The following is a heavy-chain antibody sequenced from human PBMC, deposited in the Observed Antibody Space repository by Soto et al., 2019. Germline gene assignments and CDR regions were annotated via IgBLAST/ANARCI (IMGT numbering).Heavy chain of an antibody. Sequence: SETLSLTSAVSGGSISSSNWWSWVCQPTGKGMEWIGEIYHSGSTNYNPSLKSRVTISVDKSKNQFSLKLSSVTAADTAVYYCAKYISRWGISWIDPWCQGTLGTGSS. J-gene: IGHJ5*02. CDR1: GGSISSSNW. CDR3: AKYISRWGISWIDP. V-gene: IGHV4-4*02. CDR2: IYHSGST. D-gene: IGHD6-13*01.